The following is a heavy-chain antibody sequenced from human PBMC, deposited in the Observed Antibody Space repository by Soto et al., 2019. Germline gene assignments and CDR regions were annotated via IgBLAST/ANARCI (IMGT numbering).Heavy chain of an antibody. V-gene: IGHV3-30*18. CDR3: AKEGYNYGRAYGMDV. J-gene: IGHJ6*02. CDR1: GITFSRFA. D-gene: IGHD5-18*01. Sequence: QVQLLESGGGVVQPGRSLRLSCAASGITFSRFAMHWVRQAPGKGLEWVAVISFDGSTGHYGDAVKGRFTISRDKSKNTLYLQMSSLRAEDTAVYYCAKEGYNYGRAYGMDVWGQGTTVTVSS. CDR2: ISFDGSTG.